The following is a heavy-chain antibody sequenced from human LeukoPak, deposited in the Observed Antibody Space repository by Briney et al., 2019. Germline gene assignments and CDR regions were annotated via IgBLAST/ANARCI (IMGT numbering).Heavy chain of an antibody. Sequence: GGSLRLSCAASGFTFSSYGMHWVRQAPGKGLEWVAVIWYDGSNKYYADSVKGRFTISRDNSKNTLYLQMNSLRAEDTAVYYCARDGPRGLGYYYYMDVWGKGTTVTVSS. CDR1: GFTFSSYG. J-gene: IGHJ6*03. V-gene: IGHV3-33*01. CDR2: IWYDGSNK. CDR3: ARDGPRGLGYYYYMDV.